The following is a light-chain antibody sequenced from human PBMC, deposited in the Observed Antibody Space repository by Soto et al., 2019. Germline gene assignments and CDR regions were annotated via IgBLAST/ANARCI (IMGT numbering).Light chain of an antibody. CDR3: QQSYSTLGWT. Sequence: DIQMTQSPSSLSASVGDRVTITCRASQSISSYLNWYQQKPGKAPKLLIYAASSLQSGVTSRFSGSGSGTDFTLTISSLQPEDFATYYCQQSYSTLGWTFGQGTKVEIK. CDR2: AAS. V-gene: IGKV1-39*01. CDR1: QSISSY. J-gene: IGKJ1*01.